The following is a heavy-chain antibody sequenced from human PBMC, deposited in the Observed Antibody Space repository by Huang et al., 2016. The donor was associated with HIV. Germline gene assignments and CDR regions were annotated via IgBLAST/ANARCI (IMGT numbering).Heavy chain of an antibody. CDR3: ARDSPLLGVVIVVVPTAPNAFDI. D-gene: IGHD2-2*01. J-gene: IGHJ3*02. Sequence: QVQLVQSGVEVKKPGASAKGSCKDSGYTFTSYGISWVRLAHGTGREWRGVITAYKVVTNDAQNVQVRVTMTTDTSTSTAYMELRSLRSDDTAVYYCARDSPLLGVVIVVVPTAPNAFDIWGQGTMVTVSS. V-gene: IGHV1-18*01. CDR2: ITAYKVVT. CDR1: GYTFTSYG.